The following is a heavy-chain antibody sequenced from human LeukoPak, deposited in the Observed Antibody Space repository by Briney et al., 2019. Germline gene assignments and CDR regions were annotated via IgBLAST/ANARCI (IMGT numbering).Heavy chain of an antibody. CDR2: IYYSGST. CDR3: ARGLDKLDP. Sequence: KPSETLSLTCTVSGGSISSSSYYWGWIRQPPGKGLEWIGSIYYSGSTYYNPSLKSRVTISVDTSKNQFSLKLSSVTAADTAVYYCARGLDKLDPWGQGTLVTVSS. CDR1: GGSISSSSYY. J-gene: IGHJ5*02. V-gene: IGHV4-39*01. D-gene: IGHD6-19*01.